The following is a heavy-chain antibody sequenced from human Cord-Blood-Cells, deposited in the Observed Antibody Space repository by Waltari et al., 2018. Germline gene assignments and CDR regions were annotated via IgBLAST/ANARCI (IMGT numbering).Heavy chain of an antibody. D-gene: IGHD4-4*01. CDR1: GFTFSSYS. J-gene: IGHJ4*02. V-gene: IGHV3-21*01. Sequence: EVQLVESGGGLVKPGGSLRLSCAASGFTFSSYSMNWVRQAPGKGLELVSTISSSSSYIYYTDSVKGRFTISRDNAKNSLYLQMNSLRAEDTAVYYCARGRRSNYVDYWGQGTLVTVSS. CDR2: ISSSSSYI. CDR3: ARGRRSNYVDY.